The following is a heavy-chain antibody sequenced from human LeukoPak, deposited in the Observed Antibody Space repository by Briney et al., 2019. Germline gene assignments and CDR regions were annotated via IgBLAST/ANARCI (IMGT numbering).Heavy chain of an antibody. J-gene: IGHJ4*02. CDR2: IKPDGSEK. V-gene: IGHV3-7*01. Sequence: GGPLRLSCAASAFIFSRYAVSWVRQAPGKGLEWVANIKPDGSEKYYVDSVKGRFTISRDDAKNALYLQMNSLRAEDTAGYYCARGRGDYWGQGTLVTVSS. CDR1: AFIFSRYA. D-gene: IGHD3-16*01. CDR3: ARGRGDY.